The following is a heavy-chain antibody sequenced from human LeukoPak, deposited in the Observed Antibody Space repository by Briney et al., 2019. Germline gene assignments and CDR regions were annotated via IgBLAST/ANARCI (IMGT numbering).Heavy chain of an antibody. Sequence: GGSLRLSCAASGFTFSSYGMHWVRQAPGKGLKWVAVISYDGSNKYYADSVKGRFTISRDNSKNTLYLQMNSLRAEDTAVYYCAKAGYSSGWYLDYWGQGTLVTVSS. CDR1: GFTFSSYG. CDR2: ISYDGSNK. D-gene: IGHD6-19*01. J-gene: IGHJ4*02. CDR3: AKAGYSSGWYLDY. V-gene: IGHV3-30*18.